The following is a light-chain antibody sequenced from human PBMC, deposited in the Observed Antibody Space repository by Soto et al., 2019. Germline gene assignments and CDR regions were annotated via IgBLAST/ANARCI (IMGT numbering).Light chain of an antibody. Sequence: DVQRTQYKYSLSASVGVRVTITCRASQSSSSYLNWHQQKPGKAPKLLIYAASSLQSGVPSRFSGSGSGTDFTLTISSLQPEDFATYYCQHSYSTLTTFGQGTRLEIK. V-gene: IGKV1-39*01. J-gene: IGKJ5*01. CDR1: QSSSSY. CDR2: AAS. CDR3: QHSYSTLTT.